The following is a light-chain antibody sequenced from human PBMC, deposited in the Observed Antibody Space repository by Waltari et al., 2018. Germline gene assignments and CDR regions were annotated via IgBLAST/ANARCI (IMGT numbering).Light chain of an antibody. V-gene: IGLV4-69*01. Sequence: QLVLTQSPSASASLGASVKLSCTLSSGHSFYPIAWHQQQPEKGPRFLMKVNNDGSHMKGDGIPDRFSGSSSGAGRYLTISSRQSEDEADYYCQTWGTGTWVFGGGTKLTVL. CDR2: VNNDGSH. CDR3: QTWGTGTWV. J-gene: IGLJ3*02. CDR1: SGHSFYP.